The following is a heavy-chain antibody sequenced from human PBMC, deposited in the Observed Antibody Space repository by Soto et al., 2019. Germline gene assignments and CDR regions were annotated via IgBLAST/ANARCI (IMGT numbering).Heavy chain of an antibody. V-gene: IGHV1-3*01. CDR2: INAGNGNT. Sequence: ASVKVSCKASGYTFTSYAMHWVRQAPGQRLEWMGWINAGNGNTKYSQKFQGRVIITRDTSASTAYMELSSLRSEDTAVYYCASDSSAGGYRYYYYYGMDVWGQGTTVTVSS. CDR1: GYTFTSYA. D-gene: IGHD3-22*01. J-gene: IGHJ6*02. CDR3: ASDSSAGGYRYYYYYGMDV.